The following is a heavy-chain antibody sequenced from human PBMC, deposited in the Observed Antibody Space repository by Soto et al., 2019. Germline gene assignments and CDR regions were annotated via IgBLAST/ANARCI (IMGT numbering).Heavy chain of an antibody. CDR3: ARESNGVCYP. CDR1: GFTFSSYA. V-gene: IGHV3-30-3*01. J-gene: IGHJ5*02. D-gene: IGHD2-8*01. Sequence: QVPLVESGGGVVQPGRSLRLSCAASGFTFSSYAMHWVRQAPGKGLEWVAVISYDGSNKYYADYVKGRFTISRDNSKNTLYLPMNSLRAEDTAVYYCARESNGVCYPWGQGTLVTVSS. CDR2: ISYDGSNK.